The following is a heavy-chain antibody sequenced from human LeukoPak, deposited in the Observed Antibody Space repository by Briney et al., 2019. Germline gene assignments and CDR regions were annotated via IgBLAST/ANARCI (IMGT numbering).Heavy chain of an antibody. CDR1: GFTFSSYS. Sequence: SGGSLRLSCAASGFTFSSYSMNWVRQAPGKGLEWVSSISSSSSYIYYADSVKGRFTISRDNAKNSLYLQMNSLRAEDTAVYYCAKYGDYVLCPGYWGQGTLVTVSS. D-gene: IGHD4-17*01. J-gene: IGHJ4*02. CDR2: ISSSSSYI. CDR3: AKYGDYVLCPGY. V-gene: IGHV3-21*04.